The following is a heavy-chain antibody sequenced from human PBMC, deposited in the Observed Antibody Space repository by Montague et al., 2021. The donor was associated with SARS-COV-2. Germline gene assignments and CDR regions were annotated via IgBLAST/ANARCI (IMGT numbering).Heavy chain of an antibody. V-gene: IGHV2-70*11. J-gene: IGHJ4*02. D-gene: IGHD3-22*01. CDR2: IDWDDDD. Sequence: GWMRQAPGKGLEWLARIDWDDDDYYSTSLKTRLTISKDTSKNQVVLTMTNMDPVDTATYYCARTRAYYYDSSGYSYCFDYWGQGTLVTVSS. CDR3: ARTRAYYYDSSGYSYCFDY.